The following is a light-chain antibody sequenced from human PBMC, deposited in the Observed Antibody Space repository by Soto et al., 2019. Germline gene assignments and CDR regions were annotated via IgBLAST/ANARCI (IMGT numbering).Light chain of an antibody. CDR2: WAS. Sequence: DIVMTQSPDSLAVSLGERATLNCKSSQSVLHSSNNENYLAWYQQKTGQPPKLLIYWASTRESGVPDRFSGSGSGTDFTLTISSLRAEDVAVYYCQQYYSTPRTFGQGTKVEIK. CDR3: QQYYSTPRT. CDR1: QSVLHSSNNENY. J-gene: IGKJ1*01. V-gene: IGKV4-1*01.